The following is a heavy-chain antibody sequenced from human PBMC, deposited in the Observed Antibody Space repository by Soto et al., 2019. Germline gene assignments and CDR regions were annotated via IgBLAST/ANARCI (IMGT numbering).Heavy chain of an antibody. CDR2: IYSGGST. Sequence: GGSLRLSCAASGFTVSSNYMSWVRQAPGKGLEWVSVIYSGGSTYYADSVKGRLTISRDNSKNTLYLQMNSLRAEDTAVYYCASGGVGYCTNGVCYGTGAFDIWGQGTMVTVSS. CDR3: ASGGVGYCTNGVCYGTGAFDI. J-gene: IGHJ3*02. D-gene: IGHD2-8*01. CDR1: GFTVSSNY. V-gene: IGHV3-53*01.